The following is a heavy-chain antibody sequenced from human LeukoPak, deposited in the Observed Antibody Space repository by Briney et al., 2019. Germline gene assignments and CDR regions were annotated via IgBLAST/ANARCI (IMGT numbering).Heavy chain of an antibody. CDR2: IYSGGSA. V-gene: IGHV3-66*01. D-gene: IGHD2-2*02. J-gene: IGHJ5*02. CDR1: GFTVSSNY. CDR3: ARDTAPSSCSSTSCYNNWFDP. Sequence: GGSLRLSCAASGFTVSSNYMSWVRQAPGKGLEWVSVIYSGGSAYYADSVKGRFTISRDNSKNTLYLQMNSLRAEDTAVYYCARDTAPSSCSSTSCYNNWFDPWGQGTLVTVSS.